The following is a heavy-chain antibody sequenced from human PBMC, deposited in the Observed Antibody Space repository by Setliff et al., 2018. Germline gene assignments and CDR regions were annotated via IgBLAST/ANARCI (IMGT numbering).Heavy chain of an antibody. CDR1: GGTLSNYG. J-gene: IGHJ3*02. CDR3: ARDPNYYDSSGQLLGDAFDI. Sequence: GASVKVSCKASGGTLSNYGLSWVRQAPGQGLEWMGGTIPSGGSTSYAQKFQGRVTMTRDTSTSTVYMELSSLRSEDTAVYYCARDPNYYDSSGQLLGDAFDIWGQGTMVTVSS. V-gene: IGHV1-46*01. D-gene: IGHD3-22*01. CDR2: TIPSGGST.